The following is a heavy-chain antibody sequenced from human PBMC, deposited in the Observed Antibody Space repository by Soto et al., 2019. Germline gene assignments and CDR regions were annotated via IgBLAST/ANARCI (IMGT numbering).Heavy chain of an antibody. J-gene: IGHJ6*02. CDR1: GGSFSSYA. Sequence: QVQLVQSGAEVKKPGPSVKVSCKASGGSFSSYAISWVRQAPGQGLEWMGGIIPIFGTANYAQEFQGRVTITADESTSTAYMELSSLRSEDTAVYYCARERVQFGGVIVIAAYYYYGMDVWGQGTTVTVSS. CDR3: ARERVQFGGVIVIAAYYYYGMDV. D-gene: IGHD3-16*02. V-gene: IGHV1-69*01. CDR2: IIPIFGTA.